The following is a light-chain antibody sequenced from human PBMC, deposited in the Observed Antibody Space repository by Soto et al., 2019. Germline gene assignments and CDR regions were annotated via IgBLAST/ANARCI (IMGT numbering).Light chain of an antibody. J-gene: IGKJ2*02. CDR1: QSVSSN. CDR3: QQYNNWRWT. V-gene: IGKV3-15*01. CDR2: GAS. Sequence: EIVMTQSPATLSVSPGERATLSCRASQSVSSNLAWYQQKPGQAPRLLIYGASTRATVIPARFSGSGSGTEFNLTISGLQSEDFAVYYCQQYNNWRWTFGQGTKLEIK.